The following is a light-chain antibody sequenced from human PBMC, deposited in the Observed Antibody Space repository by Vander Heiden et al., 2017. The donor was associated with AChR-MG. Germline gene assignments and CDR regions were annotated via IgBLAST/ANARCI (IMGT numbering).Light chain of an antibody. CDR2: GAS. CDR1: QSLSTY. Sequence: EIVLTQSPVTLSLSPGARATLTCRASQSLSTYLAWYQQKPGQPPRLLVYGASTRASGVPDRFNGSGSGTDFILTISGLEPEDFAVYYCQQRRSWPRTFGQGS. V-gene: IGKV3-11*01. CDR3: QQRRSWPRT. J-gene: IGKJ1*01.